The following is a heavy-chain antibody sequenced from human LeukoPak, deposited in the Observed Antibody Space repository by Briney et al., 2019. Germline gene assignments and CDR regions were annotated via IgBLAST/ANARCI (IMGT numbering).Heavy chain of an antibody. CDR1: GGSISSDISY. Sequence: SETLSLTCTVSGGSISSDISYWACVRPPPEKGLEWIGTIFYSRSYYYNPSLKSRVTISVDTSKNQFSLKLSSVTAADTAVYYCARADYYDSSGYYYWGQGTLVTVSS. J-gene: IGHJ4*02. V-gene: IGHV4-39*07. CDR3: ARADYYDSSGYYY. CDR2: IFYSRSY. D-gene: IGHD3-22*01.